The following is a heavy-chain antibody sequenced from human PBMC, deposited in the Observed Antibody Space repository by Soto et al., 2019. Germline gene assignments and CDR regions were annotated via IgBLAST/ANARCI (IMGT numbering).Heavy chain of an antibody. V-gene: IGHV4-39*01. D-gene: IGHD2-15*01. CDR1: GDAMTSPPYY. CDR2: AYYSGAT. J-gene: IGHJ5*02. CDR3: ARHVDWFDP. Sequence: SETLSLTCNVSGDAMTSPPYYWGWIRQRPGKGLEWIGTAYYSGATYYNPSLRSQLSVSADTSKNHFSRRLHSVTSAHSAVYYCARHVDWFDPWGQGILVNVFS.